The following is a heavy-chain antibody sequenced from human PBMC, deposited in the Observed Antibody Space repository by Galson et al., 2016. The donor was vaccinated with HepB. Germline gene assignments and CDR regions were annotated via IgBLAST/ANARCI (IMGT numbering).Heavy chain of an antibody. J-gene: IGHJ4*02. D-gene: IGHD3-22*01. Sequence: SLRLSCAASGFTFSDYGMHWVRQAPGKGLQWVSSVGTSNTYIYYADSVKGRFTISRDNAKNSLYLHMSSLRAEDTAVYYCARRISWTVVVGEPFDYWGPGTLVTVSS. CDR1: GFTFSDYG. CDR2: VGTSNTYI. V-gene: IGHV3-21*06. CDR3: ARRISWTVVVGEPFDY.